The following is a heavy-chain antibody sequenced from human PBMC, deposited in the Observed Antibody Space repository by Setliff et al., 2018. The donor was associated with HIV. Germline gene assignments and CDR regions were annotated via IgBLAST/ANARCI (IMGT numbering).Heavy chain of an antibody. D-gene: IGHD3-3*01. J-gene: IGHJ4*02. CDR2: ISSYNGNT. Sequence: ASVKVSCKASGYTFINFGITWVRQAPGQGLEWVGYISSYNGNTKYAQNVQGRVTMTTDTSTSTAYMELRSLRYDDTAVYYCARGLNVLSGYTWVVWGQGTPVTVSS. CDR1: GYTFINFG. V-gene: IGHV1-18*04. CDR3: ARGLNVLSGYTWVV.